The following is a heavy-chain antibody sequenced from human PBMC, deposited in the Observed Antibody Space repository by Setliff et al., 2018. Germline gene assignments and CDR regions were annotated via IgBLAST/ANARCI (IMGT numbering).Heavy chain of an antibody. Sequence: ASVKVSCKVSGYTLTELSMHWVRQAPGQGLEWMGWINPNSGGTNYAQKFQGWVTMTRDTSISTAYMELSRLRSDDTAVYYCARDRDSSGYPYYFDYWGQGTLVTV. CDR3: ARDRDSSGYPYYFDY. J-gene: IGHJ4*02. CDR1: GYTLTELS. CDR2: INPNSGGT. V-gene: IGHV1-2*04. D-gene: IGHD3-22*01.